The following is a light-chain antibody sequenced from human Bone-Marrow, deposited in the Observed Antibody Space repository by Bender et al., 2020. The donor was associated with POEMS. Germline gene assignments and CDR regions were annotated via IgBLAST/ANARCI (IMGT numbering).Light chain of an antibody. CDR1: SSDIGSYNY. V-gene: IGLV2-14*03. CDR2: DVS. J-gene: IGLJ1*01. CDR3: SSYTSSSAYV. Sequence: QSALTQPASMSGSPGQSITISCIGTSSDIGSYNYVSWYQQHPGKAPKLMIYDVSDRPSGVSDRFSGSKSGNTASLTISGLQAEDEADYYCSSYTSSSAYVFGTGTKVTVL.